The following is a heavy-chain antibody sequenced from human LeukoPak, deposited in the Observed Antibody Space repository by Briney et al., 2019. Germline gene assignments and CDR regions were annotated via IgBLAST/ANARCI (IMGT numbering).Heavy chain of an antibody. Sequence: ASVKVSCKASGYTFTSYDINWVRQATGQGLEWMGWMNPNSGNTGYAQKFQGRVTMTRNTSISTAYMELSSLRSEDTAVYYCARPRVDYYDSSGYGPDDAFDIWGQGTMVTVSS. CDR3: ARPRVDYYDSSGYGPDDAFDI. D-gene: IGHD3-22*01. V-gene: IGHV1-8*01. J-gene: IGHJ3*02. CDR1: GYTFTSYD. CDR2: MNPNSGNT.